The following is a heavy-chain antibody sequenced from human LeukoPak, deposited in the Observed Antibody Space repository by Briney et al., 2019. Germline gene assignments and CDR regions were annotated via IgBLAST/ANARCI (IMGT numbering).Heavy chain of an antibody. J-gene: IGHJ3*02. CDR3: ARERERDYGDYSDAFDI. CDR1: GGSISSYY. Sequence: PSETLSLTCTVSGGSISSYYWSWIRQPPGKGLEWIGYIYYSGSTNYNPSLKSRVTISVDTSKNQFSLKLSSVTAADTAVYYCARERERDYGDYSDAFDIWGQGTMVTVSS. V-gene: IGHV4-59*01. CDR2: IYYSGST. D-gene: IGHD4-17*01.